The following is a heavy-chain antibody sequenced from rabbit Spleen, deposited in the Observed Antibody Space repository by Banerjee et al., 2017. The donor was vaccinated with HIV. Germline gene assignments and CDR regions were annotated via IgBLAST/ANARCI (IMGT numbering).Heavy chain of an antibody. Sequence: QEQLVESGGGLVQPEGSLTLTCTASGFDLSSYYYMCWVRQAPGKGLEWIGCIDTGTTIRTRYANWAKGRFTITRSTSLNTVTLQMTSLTAADTATYFCARDPSTSGVYFNLWGPGTLVTVS. J-gene: IGHJ4*01. CDR3: ARDPSTSGVYFNL. CDR1: GFDLSSYYY. V-gene: IGHV1S43*01. CDR2: IDTGTTIRT. D-gene: IGHD1-1*01.